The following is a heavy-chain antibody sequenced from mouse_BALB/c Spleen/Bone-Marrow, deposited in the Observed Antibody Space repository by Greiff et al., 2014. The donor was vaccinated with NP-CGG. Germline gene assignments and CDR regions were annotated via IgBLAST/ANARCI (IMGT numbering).Heavy chain of an antibody. CDR3: ARSRGSRTYYAMDY. D-gene: IGHD3-1*01. CDR2: INPSTGYT. Sequence: QVQLQQSGAELAKPGASVKMSCKASGYTFTSYWMHWVKQRPGQGLEWIGYINPSTGYTEYNQKFKDKATLTADKSSSTAYMQLACMTSGGSAVDYGARSRGSRTYYAMDYWGQGTSVTASS. J-gene: IGHJ4*01. V-gene: IGHV1-7*01. CDR1: GYTFTSYW.